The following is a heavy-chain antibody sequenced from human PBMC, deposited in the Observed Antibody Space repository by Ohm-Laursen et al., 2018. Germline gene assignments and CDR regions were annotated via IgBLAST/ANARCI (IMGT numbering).Heavy chain of an antibody. D-gene: IGHD3-10*01. CDR2: IKQDGSEK. J-gene: IGHJ6*02. CDR1: GFIFSSYW. Sequence: SLRLSCAASGFIFSSYWMSWVRQAPGKGLEWVASIKQDGSEKYYVDSVKGRFTMSRDSSKNTLYLQMNTLRAEDTAVYYCAKSRGVRGVISVYYYGMDVWGQGTTVIVSS. V-gene: IGHV3-7*03. CDR3: AKSRGVRGVISVYYYGMDV.